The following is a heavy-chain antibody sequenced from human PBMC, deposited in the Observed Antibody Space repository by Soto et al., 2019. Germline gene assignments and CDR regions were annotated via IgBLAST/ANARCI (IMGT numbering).Heavy chain of an antibody. D-gene: IGHD6-13*01. V-gene: IGHV3-74*01. Sequence: GGSVRLSCAASGFTFSSYWMHWVRQAPGKGLVWVSRINSDGSSTSYADSVKGRFTISRDNAKNTLYLQMNSLRAEDTAVYYCARDPSVAAAGTLLDYWGQGTLVTVSS. CDR2: INSDGSST. CDR1: GFTFSSYW. J-gene: IGHJ4*02. CDR3: ARDPSVAAAGTLLDY.